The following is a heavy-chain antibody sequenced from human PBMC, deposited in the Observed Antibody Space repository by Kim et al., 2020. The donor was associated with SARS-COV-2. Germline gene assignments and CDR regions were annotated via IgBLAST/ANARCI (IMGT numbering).Heavy chain of an antibody. J-gene: IGHJ4*02. V-gene: IGHV1-2*02. CDR3: TREDF. CDR1: GYTFTGYY. Sequence: ASVKVSCKASGYTFTGYYLHWVRQAPGQGLEWVGCINPNTGGANCAQKFQDRVTMTRDTSINTAYMELSSLRSDDTAMYYCTREDFWGQGTLVTVSS. CDR2: INPNTGGA.